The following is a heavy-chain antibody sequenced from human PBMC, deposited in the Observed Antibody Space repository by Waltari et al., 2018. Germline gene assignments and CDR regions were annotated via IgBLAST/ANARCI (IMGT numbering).Heavy chain of an antibody. CDR2: IYTSGST. D-gene: IGHD6-19*01. CDR3: AGVVISSGWYGHFDY. Sequence: QVQLQESGPGLVKPSETLSLTCTVSGGSISSYYWSWIRQPAGKGLEWIGRIYTSGSTNYNPPLKSRVTMSVDTSKNQFSLKLSSVTAADTAVYYCAGVVISSGWYGHFDYWGQGTLVTVSS. J-gene: IGHJ4*02. V-gene: IGHV4-4*07. CDR1: GGSISSYY.